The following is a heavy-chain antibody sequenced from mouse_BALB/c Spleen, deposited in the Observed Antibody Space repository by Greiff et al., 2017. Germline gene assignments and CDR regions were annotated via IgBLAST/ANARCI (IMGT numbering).Heavy chain of an antibody. V-gene: IGHV1-39*01. D-gene: IGHD1-1*02. CDR3: AKGVGAWLAY. Sequence: EVQLQQSGPELEKPGASVKISCKASGYSFTGYNMNWVKQSNGKSLEWIGIIVPYYGGTSYNQKFKGKATLTVDKSSSTAYMQLKSLTSEDSAVCDCAKGVGAWLAYWGQGTLVTVSA. CDR2: IVPYYGGT. J-gene: IGHJ3*01. CDR1: GYSFTGYN.